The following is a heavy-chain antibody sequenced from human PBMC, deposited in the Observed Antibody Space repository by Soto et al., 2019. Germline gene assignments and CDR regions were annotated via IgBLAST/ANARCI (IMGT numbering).Heavy chain of an antibody. V-gene: IGHV1-46*01. CDR1: GYTFISNA. J-gene: IGHJ3*01. CDR3: AKDLRGYSYGRRGSAFDF. CDR2: INPSGGGT. D-gene: IGHD5-18*01. Sequence: ASVKVSCKTSGYTFISNAIHWVRQAPGQGLEWMGIINPSGGGTSYAQKFQGRVTMTRDTSTSTVYMELSSLRSEDTAVYYCAKDLRGYSYGRRGSAFDFWGQGTMVTVSS.